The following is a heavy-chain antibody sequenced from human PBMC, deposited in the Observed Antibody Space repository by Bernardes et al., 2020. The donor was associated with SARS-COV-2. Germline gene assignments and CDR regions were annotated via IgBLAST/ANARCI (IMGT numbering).Heavy chain of an antibody. V-gene: IGHV1-2*04. CDR1: GYTVTGYY. J-gene: IGHJ4*02. D-gene: IGHD3-10*01. CDR3: ARQERGYYYGSGSYYY. CDR2: INPNSGGT. Sequence: ASVKVSCKASGYTVTGYYMHWVRQAPGQGLEWMGWINPNSGGTNYAQKFQGWVTMTRDTSISTAYMELSRLRSDDTAVYYCARQERGYYYGSGSYYYWGQGTLVTVSS.